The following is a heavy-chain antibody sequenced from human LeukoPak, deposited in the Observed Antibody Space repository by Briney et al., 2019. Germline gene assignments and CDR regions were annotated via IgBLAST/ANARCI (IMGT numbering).Heavy chain of an antibody. CDR3: ARGKVGSSWYWFDY. CDR1: GFTFSSYW. J-gene: IGHJ5*01. CDR2: IKEDGSEK. Sequence: GGSLRLSCAASGFTFSSYWMSWVRQAPGKGLEWVANIKEDGSEKYYVDSVTGRFTISRDNAKNSLYLQMNSLRVEDTAVYYCARGKVGSSWYWFDYWAREPWSPSPQ. D-gene: IGHD6-13*01. V-gene: IGHV3-7*02.